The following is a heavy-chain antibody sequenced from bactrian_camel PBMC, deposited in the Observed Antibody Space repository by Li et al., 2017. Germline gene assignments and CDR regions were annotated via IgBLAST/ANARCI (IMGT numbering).Heavy chain of an antibody. CDR2: ISSGGGAT. CDR3: VAATRPKWGEKCPILASKNA. CDR1: EYACSLNC. D-gene: IGHD1*01. V-gene: IGHV3S31*01. J-gene: IGHJ4*01. Sequence: VQLVESGGGLVRTGGSLRLDCAASEYACSLNCMGWFRQAPGKAREGIAAISSGGGATAYADSVKGRFTISQNNAKHTVYLQMNNLKPEDTGMYYCVAATRPKWGEKCPILASKNAWVQGTQVTV.